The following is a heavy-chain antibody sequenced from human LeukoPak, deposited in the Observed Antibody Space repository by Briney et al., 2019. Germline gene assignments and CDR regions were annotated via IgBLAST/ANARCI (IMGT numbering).Heavy chain of an antibody. CDR1: GFTFSSYA. CDR3: AKGGGYEAQYYYYYLDV. D-gene: IGHD5-12*01. CDR2: ISYDGSNK. V-gene: IGHV3-30*04. Sequence: PGGSLRLSCAASGFTFSSYAMHWVRQAPGKGLEWVAVISYDGSNKYYADSVKGRFTVSRDNSQNTLYLQMKSLRAEDTAVYYCAKGGGYEAQYYYYYLDVWGKGTTVTISS. J-gene: IGHJ6*03.